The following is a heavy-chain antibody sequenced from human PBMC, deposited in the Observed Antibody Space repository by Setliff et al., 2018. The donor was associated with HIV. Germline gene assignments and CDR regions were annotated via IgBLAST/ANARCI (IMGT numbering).Heavy chain of an antibody. D-gene: IGHD2-2*01. CDR2: IKQDGSEE. CDR3: TTIVGFCSSTRCYSDY. J-gene: IGHJ4*02. V-gene: IGHV3-7*05. CDR1: GFTFSRYW. Sequence: GSLRLSCAASGFTFSRYWMTWVRQAPGKGLEWVANIKQDGSEENYVDSVKGRFTISRDNAKNSLYLQMNSLKTEDTAVYYCTTIVGFCSSTRCYSDYWGQGTLVTVSS.